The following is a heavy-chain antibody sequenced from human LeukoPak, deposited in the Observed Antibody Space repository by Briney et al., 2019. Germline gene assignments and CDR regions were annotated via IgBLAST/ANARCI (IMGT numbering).Heavy chain of an antibody. D-gene: IGHD2-2*01. Sequence: GGSLRLSCAASGFTFSDYMSWIRRAPGKGLEWVSYISSSGSTIYYADSVKGRFTISRDNAKNSLYLQMNSLRAEDTAVYYCARSATKYCSSTSCPYYYYGMDVWGQGTTVTVSS. CDR3: ARSATKYCSSTSCPYYYYGMDV. CDR2: ISSSGSTI. CDR1: GFTFSDY. J-gene: IGHJ6*02. V-gene: IGHV3-11*01.